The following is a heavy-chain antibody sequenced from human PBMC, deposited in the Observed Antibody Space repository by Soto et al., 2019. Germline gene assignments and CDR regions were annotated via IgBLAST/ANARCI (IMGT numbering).Heavy chain of an antibody. Sequence: SETLSLTCTVSGGYISSYYWSWIRQTAGKGLEWIGRIYTSGSTNYNPSLKSRVTMSVDTSKNQFSLKLSSVTAADTAVYYCAIDLGIPRITMIVGDAFDIWCHGTMVTVSS. CDR3: AIDLGIPRITMIVGDAFDI. CDR2: IYTSGST. V-gene: IGHV4-4*07. CDR1: GGYISSYY. D-gene: IGHD3-22*01. J-gene: IGHJ3*02.